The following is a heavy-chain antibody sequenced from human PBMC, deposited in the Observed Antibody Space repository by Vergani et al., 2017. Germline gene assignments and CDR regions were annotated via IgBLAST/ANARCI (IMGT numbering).Heavy chain of an antibody. CDR1: GFTFNQYS. CDR3: ARDLRLLYNRFDP. J-gene: IGHJ5*02. Sequence: QVQLVESGGGVVQPRRSLRLSCAASGFTFNQYSMHWVRQAPGKGLEGVAVTWYDGNNKQYADSVKGRFTISRDNSKSTMYLQMNSLRDEDTGVYYCARDLRLLYNRFDPWGQGTLVTVSS. D-gene: IGHD1-14*01. V-gene: IGHV3-33*01. CDR2: TWYDGNNK.